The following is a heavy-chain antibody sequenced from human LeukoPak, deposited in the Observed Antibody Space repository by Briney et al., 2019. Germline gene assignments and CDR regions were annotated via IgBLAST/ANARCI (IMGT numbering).Heavy chain of an antibody. CDR2: IDYTGST. J-gene: IGHJ4*02. CDR1: GGSISSYY. CDR3: ARGPSSGWYVPFDY. Sequence: PSETLSLTCTVSGGSISSYYWSWIRQPPGMGLEWIGYIDYTGSTTYNPSLKSRVTISLDTSKNQFSLKLSSVTAADTAVYFCARGPSSGWYVPFDYWGQGTLVTVSS. V-gene: IGHV4-59*01. D-gene: IGHD6-19*01.